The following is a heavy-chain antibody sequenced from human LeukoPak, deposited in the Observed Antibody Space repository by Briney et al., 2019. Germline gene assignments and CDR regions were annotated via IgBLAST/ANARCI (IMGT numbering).Heavy chain of an antibody. CDR3: VKSDCASDGCKLLSY. CDR2: IHGSGDAT. CDR1: GFIFSHYT. V-gene: IGHV3-23*01. Sequence: GGSLRLSRAACGFIFSHYTMTWVRHAPGKGLEWVSSIHGSGDATRYADSFRGRFTISRDKSKNTVSLQINGLRVDDTAVYYCVKSDCASDGCKLLSYWGQGTLVSASS. D-gene: IGHD3-10*01. J-gene: IGHJ4*02.